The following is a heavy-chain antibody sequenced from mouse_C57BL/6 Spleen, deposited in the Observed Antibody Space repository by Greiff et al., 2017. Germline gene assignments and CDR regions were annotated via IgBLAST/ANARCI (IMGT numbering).Heavy chain of an antibody. D-gene: IGHD2-3*01. Sequence: VQLQASGAELVRPGASVTLSCKASGYTFTDYEMHWVKQTPVHGLEWIGAIDPETGGTAYNQKFKGKAILTADKSSSTAYMELRSLTSEDSAVYYCTSYDGYYVYFDYWGQGTTLTVSS. CDR2: IDPETGGT. V-gene: IGHV1-15*01. CDR1: GYTFTDYE. J-gene: IGHJ2*01. CDR3: TSYDGYYVYFDY.